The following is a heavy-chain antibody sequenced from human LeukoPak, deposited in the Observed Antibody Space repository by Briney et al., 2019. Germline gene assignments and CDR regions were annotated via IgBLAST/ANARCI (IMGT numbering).Heavy chain of an antibody. Sequence: ASVKVSCKASGYTFTYHYIHLVRQAPGQGLEWMGIINPSNGDTNYAQRFQGRVTMTRDTSTSTVYMEPSSLDSEDTAVYYCARESDVGKDFDCWGQGTLVTVSS. D-gene: IGHD1-1*01. CDR2: INPSNGDT. CDR1: GYTFTYHY. CDR3: ARESDVGKDFDC. V-gene: IGHV1-46*01. J-gene: IGHJ4*02.